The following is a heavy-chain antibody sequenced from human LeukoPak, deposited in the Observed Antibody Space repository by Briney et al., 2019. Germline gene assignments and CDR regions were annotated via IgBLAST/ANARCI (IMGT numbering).Heavy chain of an antibody. CDR2: IHYSGST. Sequence: SETLSLTCTVSGGSISSSRYYWGWIRQPPGKGLEWIGSIHYSGSTYYNPSLKSRVTVSVDTSKNQFSLKLSSVTAADTAVYYCARVPYDIGGDYFDYWGQGTLVTVSS. J-gene: IGHJ4*02. D-gene: IGHD3-22*01. CDR3: ARVPYDIGGDYFDY. CDR1: GGSISSSRYY. V-gene: IGHV4-39*07.